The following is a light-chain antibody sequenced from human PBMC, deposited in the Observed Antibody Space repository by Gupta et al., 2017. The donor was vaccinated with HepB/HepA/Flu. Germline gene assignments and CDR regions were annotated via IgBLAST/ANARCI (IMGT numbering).Light chain of an antibody. CDR2: YAS. CDR1: QSIGSS. CDR3: HQSTNLPWT. V-gene: IGKV6-21*01. J-gene: IGKJ1*01. Sequence: EVVLTQSPDFQSVTPKEKVTITCRASQSIGSSLHWYQQKPGQSPKLLIKYASQSFSGVPSRFSGSGSGTDFTLTINSLESEDAATYYCHQSTNLPWTFGQGTKVEIK.